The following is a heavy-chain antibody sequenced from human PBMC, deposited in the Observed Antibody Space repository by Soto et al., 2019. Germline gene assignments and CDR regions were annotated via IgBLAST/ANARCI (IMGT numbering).Heavy chain of an antibody. D-gene: IGHD3-3*01. V-gene: IGHV3-15*01. CDR3: MTIFGAKYYYGMYV. Sequence: GGSLRLSCEASGFSFKDYYMSWIRQAPGKGLEWVGRIKSKNEGGTTDFGAPAKGRFTISRDDSKNTLYLQMNSLKTEDTGVYYCMTIFGAKYYYGMYVWGQGTTVTVSS. J-gene: IGHJ6*02. CDR2: IKSKNEGGTT. CDR1: GFSFKDYY.